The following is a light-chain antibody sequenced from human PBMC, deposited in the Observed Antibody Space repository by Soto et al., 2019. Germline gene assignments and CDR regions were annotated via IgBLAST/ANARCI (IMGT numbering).Light chain of an antibody. CDR1: QSVSSD. CDR3: QQYNNWPLT. CDR2: GAS. V-gene: IGKV3-15*01. J-gene: IGKJ4*01. Sequence: EIVMTQSPATLSVSPGERVTLSCRASQSVSSDLAWYQQKPGQPPSLLIYGASTRATGIPARFSGSGSGTELTLTISSLRSEDFAVYHCQQYNNWPLTFGGGTKVEIK.